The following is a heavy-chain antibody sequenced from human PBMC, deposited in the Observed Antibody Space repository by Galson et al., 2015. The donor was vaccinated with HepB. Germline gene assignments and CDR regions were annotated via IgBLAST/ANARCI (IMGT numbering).Heavy chain of an antibody. J-gene: IGHJ5*02. Sequence: SVKVSCKASGYTFSTYSITWVRQAPGQGLEWMGWISPYNRDKNYARKFQGRVTMTTDTFTSTAYMELRGLRSDDTAFYYCARGALVGVVGGSQNNWFAPWGQGTLVTVSS. D-gene: IGHD2-15*01. CDR3: ARGALVGVVGGSQNNWFAP. CDR2: ISPYNRDK. CDR1: GYTFSTYS. V-gene: IGHV1-18*01.